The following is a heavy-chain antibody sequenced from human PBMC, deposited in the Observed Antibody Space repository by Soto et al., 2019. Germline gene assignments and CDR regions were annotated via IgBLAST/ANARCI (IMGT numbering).Heavy chain of an antibody. D-gene: IGHD4-17*01. CDR2: INPNSGGT. V-gene: IGHV1-2*04. Sequence: ASVKVSCKASGYTFTVYYMHWVRQAPGQGLEWMGWINPNSGGTNYAQKFQGWVTMTRDTSISTAYMELSRLRSDDTAVYYCARGSDYGDSPGYYYYMDVWGKGTTVTVSS. J-gene: IGHJ6*03. CDR1: GYTFTVYY. CDR3: ARGSDYGDSPGYYYYMDV.